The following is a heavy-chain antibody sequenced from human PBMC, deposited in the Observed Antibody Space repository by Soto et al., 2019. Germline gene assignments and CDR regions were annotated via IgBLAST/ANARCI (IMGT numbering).Heavy chain of an antibody. CDR1: GYTLTDLS. Sequence: ASVKVSCKVSGYTLTDLSMHWVRQAPGKGLEWMGGFDPEDGETIYAQKFQGRVTMTEDTSTDTAYMELSSLRSEDTAVYYCATSSIRPRGDLDAFDIWGQGTMVTVSS. CDR3: ATSSIRPRGDLDAFDI. CDR2: FDPEDGET. D-gene: IGHD3-10*01. V-gene: IGHV1-24*01. J-gene: IGHJ3*02.